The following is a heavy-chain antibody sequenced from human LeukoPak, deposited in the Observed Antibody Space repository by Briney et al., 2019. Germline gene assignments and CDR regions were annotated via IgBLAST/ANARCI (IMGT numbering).Heavy chain of an antibody. CDR2: IIPIFGTA. CDR3: ARDRRGRYCSSISCYLGCFDP. V-gene: IGHV1-69*13. D-gene: IGHD2-2*01. Sequence: GASVKVSCKASGGTFSSYAISWVRQAPGQGLEWMGGIIPIFGTANYAQKFQGRVKITADESTSTAYMELSSLRSDDTAVYYCARDRRGRYCSSISCYLGCFDPWGQRTLVTVSS. CDR1: GGTFSSYA. J-gene: IGHJ5*02.